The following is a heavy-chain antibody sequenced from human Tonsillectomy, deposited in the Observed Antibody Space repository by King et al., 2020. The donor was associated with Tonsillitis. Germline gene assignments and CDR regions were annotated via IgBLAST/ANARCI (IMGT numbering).Heavy chain of an antibody. CDR2: IYYSGST. V-gene: IGHV4-39*01. D-gene: IGHD3-16*01. CDR1: GGSISSSSYY. J-gene: IGHJ6*03. Sequence: QLQESGPGLVKPSETLSLTCTVSGGSISSSSYYWGWIRQPPGKGLEWIGSIYYSGSTYYNPSLKSRVTISVDTSKNQFSLKLSSVTAADTAVYYCASGGEGYYYYMDVWGEGTTVTVSS. CDR3: ASGGEGYYYYMDV.